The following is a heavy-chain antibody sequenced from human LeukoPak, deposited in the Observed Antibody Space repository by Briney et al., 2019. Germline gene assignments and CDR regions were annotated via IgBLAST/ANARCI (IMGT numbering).Heavy chain of an antibody. D-gene: IGHD3-10*01. Sequence: SETLSLTCTVSGGSISSYDWSWIRQPAGKGLEWIGRIYISGNTYYNSSLKSRVTMSVDTSKNQLSLRLSSVSAADTAVYYCAREIYGSGSYYFDYWGQGTLVTVSS. CDR3: AREIYGSGSYYFDY. J-gene: IGHJ4*02. CDR2: IYISGNT. CDR1: GGSISSYD. V-gene: IGHV4-4*07.